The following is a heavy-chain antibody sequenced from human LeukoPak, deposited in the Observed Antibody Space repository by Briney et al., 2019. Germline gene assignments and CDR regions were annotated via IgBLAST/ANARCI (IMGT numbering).Heavy chain of an antibody. CDR2: ISDDGRKQ. J-gene: IGHJ5*02. Sequence: PGSSLRLSCVASGFTFRRYDMHCVRQAQGKGLECVAVISDDGRKQIYADSVKGRFTISRDNSKNTLYLQMNSLREEDTAVYHCARAAAESGAFRDNWFDPWGQGTLVTVSS. CDR1: GFTFRRYD. CDR3: ARAAAESGAFRDNWFDP. D-gene: IGHD2-15*01. V-gene: IGHV3-30*04.